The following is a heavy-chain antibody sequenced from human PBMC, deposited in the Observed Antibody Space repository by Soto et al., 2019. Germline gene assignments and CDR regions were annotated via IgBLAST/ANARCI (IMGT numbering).Heavy chain of an antibody. V-gene: IGHV1-69*13. CDR3: ARGRSPGYCSSTSCYSPNGMDV. D-gene: IGHD2-2*03. Sequence: SVKVSCKASGGTFSSYAISWVRQAPGQGLEWMGGIIPIFGTANYAQKFQGRVTITADESTSTAYMELSSLRSEDTAVYYCARGRSPGYCSSTSCYSPNGMDVWGQGTTVTVSS. J-gene: IGHJ6*02. CDR1: GGTFSSYA. CDR2: IIPIFGTA.